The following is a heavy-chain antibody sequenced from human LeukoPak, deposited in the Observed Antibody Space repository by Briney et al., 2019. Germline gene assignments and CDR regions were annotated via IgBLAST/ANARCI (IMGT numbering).Heavy chain of an antibody. Sequence: SETLSLTCAVSGGSISSGGYSWSWIRQPPGKGLEWIGYIYHSGSTYYNPSLKSRVTISVDKSKNQFSLKLSSVTAADTAVYYCARRVVAHFDYWGQGTLVTVSS. CDR3: ARRVVAHFDY. D-gene: IGHD2-15*01. CDR2: IYHSGST. V-gene: IGHV4-30-2*01. CDR1: GGSISSGGYS. J-gene: IGHJ4*02.